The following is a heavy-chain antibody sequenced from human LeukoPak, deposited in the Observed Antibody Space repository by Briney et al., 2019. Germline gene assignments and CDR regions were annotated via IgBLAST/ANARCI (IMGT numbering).Heavy chain of an antibody. J-gene: IGHJ4*02. CDR2: ISGGGTPT. V-gene: IGHV3-23*01. Sequence: GGSLRLSCAASGFTFSNYAMSWVRQAPGKGLEWVSTISGGGTPTYSADSVKGRFTISRDNSKNTLYLQMNSLRAEDTAVYYCAKDPGYFDYWGQGTLVTVSS. CDR1: GFTFSNYA. D-gene: IGHD7-27*01. CDR3: AKDPGYFDY.